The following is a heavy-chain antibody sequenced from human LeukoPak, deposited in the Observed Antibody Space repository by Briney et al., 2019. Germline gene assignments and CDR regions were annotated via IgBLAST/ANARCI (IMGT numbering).Heavy chain of an antibody. D-gene: IGHD3-10*01. CDR1: GFTLSSHA. J-gene: IGHJ4*02. V-gene: IGHV3-30*04. Sequence: GGSLRLSCAASGFTLSSHAIHWVRQAPGKGLEWVALISYDGNIKYYADSVKGRFTISRDNSKNTLYLQMNSLRAEDTAVYYCAKNLWFGELVDYWGQGTLVTVSS. CDR3: AKNLWFGELVDY. CDR2: ISYDGNIK.